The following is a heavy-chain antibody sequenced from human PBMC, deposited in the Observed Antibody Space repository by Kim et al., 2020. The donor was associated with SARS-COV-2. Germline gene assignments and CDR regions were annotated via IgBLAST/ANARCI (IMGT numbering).Heavy chain of an antibody. CDR2: ISAYNGNT. CDR1: GYTFTSYG. Sequence: ASVKVSCKASGYTFTSYGISWVRQAPGQGLEWMGWISAYNGNTNYAQKLQGRVTMTTDTSTSTAYMELRSLRSDDTAVYYCARDSGPFDYDSSGYYFAYYYYYGMDVWGQGTTVTVSS. J-gene: IGHJ6*02. V-gene: IGHV1-18*01. CDR3: ARDSGPFDYDSSGYYFAYYYYYGMDV. D-gene: IGHD3-22*01.